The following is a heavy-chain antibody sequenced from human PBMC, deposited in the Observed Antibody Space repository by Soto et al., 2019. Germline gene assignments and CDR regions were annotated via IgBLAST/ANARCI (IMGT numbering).Heavy chain of an antibody. CDR3: AKEVSLNGGNTNGYSDH. V-gene: IGHV3-23*01. D-gene: IGHD2-2*01. J-gene: IGHJ4*02. Sequence: SLRLSCAASGFTVSGNYMSWVRQAPGKGLEWVSVIGGSGGGTYFADFVKARFSISRDNSKNTLYLQMNSLRAEDTAIYYCAKEVSLNGGNTNGYSDHWGQGTSVTLAS. CDR1: GFTVSGNY. CDR2: IGGSGGGT.